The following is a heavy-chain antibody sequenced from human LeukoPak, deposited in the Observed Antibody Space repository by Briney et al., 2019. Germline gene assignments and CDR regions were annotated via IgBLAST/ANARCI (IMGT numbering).Heavy chain of an antibody. D-gene: IGHD5-12*01. CDR1: GFSYSIYG. V-gene: IGHV3-33*06. CDR2: ISYDGKNI. CDR3: PKTYSLESGDDFFSHY. J-gene: IGHJ4*02. Sequence: PGGSLRLSCAASGFSYSIYGFHWVRQAPGKGLEWVSAISYDGKNIHYADSVKGRFTISRDNSRNTVYLQMNSLRVEDTAVYYCPKTYSLESGDDFFSHYWGQGTRVTVSS.